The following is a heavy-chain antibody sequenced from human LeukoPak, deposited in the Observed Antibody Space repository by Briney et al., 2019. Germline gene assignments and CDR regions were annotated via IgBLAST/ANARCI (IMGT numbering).Heavy chain of an antibody. D-gene: IGHD6-19*01. J-gene: IGHJ4*02. CDR2: IYYSGST. CDR1: GGSISSYY. CDR3: ARLPLARTVVDY. Sequence: PSETLSLTCTVSGGSISSYYWSWIRQPPGKGLEWIGYIYYSGSTNYNTSLKSRVTISVDTSKNQFSLKLNSMTAADTAVYFCARLPLARTVVDYWGQGTLVTVSS. V-gene: IGHV4-59*08.